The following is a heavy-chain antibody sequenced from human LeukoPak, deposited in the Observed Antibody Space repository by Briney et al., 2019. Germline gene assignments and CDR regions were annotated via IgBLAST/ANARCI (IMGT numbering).Heavy chain of an antibody. CDR2: ITSSSDHI. D-gene: IGHD1-26*01. V-gene: IGHV3-21*04. CDR1: GFSFSTYS. J-gene: IGHJ4*02. Sequence: GGSLRLSCAGSGFSFSTYSMNWVRQAPGKGLEWVSSITSSSDHIYYADSVKGRFTISRDNAKNSLYLQMNSLRAEDTALYYCASGGIYYGAAFDFWGQGTLVTVSS. CDR3: ASGGIYYGAAFDF.